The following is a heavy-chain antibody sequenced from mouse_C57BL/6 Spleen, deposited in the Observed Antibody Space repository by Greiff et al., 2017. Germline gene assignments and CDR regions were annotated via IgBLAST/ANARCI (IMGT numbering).Heavy chain of an antibody. V-gene: IGHV1-82*01. CDR3: ARMPGSSLWYFDF. Sequence: VQLQQSGPELVKPGASVKISCKASGYAFSSSWMNWVKQRPGKGLEWIGRIYPGDGDTNYNGKIKGKATLTADKSSSKAYMQLSSLTSEDSAVYFWARMPGSSLWYFDFWGTGTTVTVSS. J-gene: IGHJ1*03. D-gene: IGHD1-1*01. CDR2: IYPGDGDT. CDR1: GYAFSSSW.